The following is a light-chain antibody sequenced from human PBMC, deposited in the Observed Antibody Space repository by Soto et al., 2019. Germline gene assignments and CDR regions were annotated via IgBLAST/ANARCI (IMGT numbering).Light chain of an antibody. Sequence: HSVLTQPPSASGSPGQSVTISCTGTSSDVGGYNYVSWYQQHPGKAPKLMIYEVSKRPSGVPDRFSGSKSGNTASLTVSGLQAEDEADYYCSLYAGSNNYVFGTGTKVTVL. CDR2: EVS. CDR1: SSDVGGYNY. V-gene: IGLV2-8*01. J-gene: IGLJ1*01. CDR3: SLYAGSNNYV.